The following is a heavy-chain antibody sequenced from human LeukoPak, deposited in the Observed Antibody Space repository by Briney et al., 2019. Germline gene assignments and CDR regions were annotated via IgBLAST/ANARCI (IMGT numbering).Heavy chain of an antibody. CDR1: GYTFTSYY. V-gene: IGHV1-2*02. J-gene: IGHJ5*02. CDR3: ARGPQFCSGGSCYPNWFDP. Sequence: ASVKVSCKSSGYTFTSYYMHWVRQAPGQGLEWMGWINPNSGGTNYAQKFQGRVTMTRDTSISTAYMELSRLRSDDTAVYYCARGPQFCSGGSCYPNWFDPWGQGTLVTVSS. D-gene: IGHD2-15*01. CDR2: INPNSGGT.